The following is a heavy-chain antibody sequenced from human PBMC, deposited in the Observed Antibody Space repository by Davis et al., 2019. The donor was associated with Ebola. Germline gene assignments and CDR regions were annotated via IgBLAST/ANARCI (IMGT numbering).Heavy chain of an antibody. V-gene: IGHV3-11*04. J-gene: IGHJ6*04. CDR3: ARSGTTSGYYGMDV. CDR2: ISGGGSAI. D-gene: IGHD1-7*01. CDR1: GFTFSDYY. Sequence: GESLKISCAASGFTFSDYYMAWIRQAPGKGLEWVSYISGGGSAIWYADSVKGRFTISRDNSKNTLYLQMNSLRAEDTAVYYCARSGTTSGYYGMDVWGKGTTVTVSS.